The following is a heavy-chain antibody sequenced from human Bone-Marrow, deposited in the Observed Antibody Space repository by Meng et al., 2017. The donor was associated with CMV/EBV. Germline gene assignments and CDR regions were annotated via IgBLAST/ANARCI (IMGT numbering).Heavy chain of an antibody. D-gene: IGHD3-16*02. V-gene: IGHV4-34*01. J-gene: IGHJ5*02. CDR3: ARTRHYDYVWGSYRPTMNWFDP. CDR2: INHSGST. Sequence: DYYWSCIRQPPGRELECIGEINHSGSTNYNPSLKSRVTISVDASMNQFSLKLSSVTAADTAVYYCARTRHYDYVWGSYRPTMNWFDPWGQGTLVTVSS. CDR1: DYY.